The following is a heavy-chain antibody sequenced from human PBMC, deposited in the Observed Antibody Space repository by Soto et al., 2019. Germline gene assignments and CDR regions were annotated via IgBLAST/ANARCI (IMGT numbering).Heavy chain of an antibody. CDR2: IFSNDEK. J-gene: IGHJ5*02. CDR1: GFSLSNAGLG. V-gene: IGHV2-26*01. D-gene: IGHD6-13*01. Sequence: QVTVKESGPVLVKPTATLTLTCTVSGFSLSNAGLGVSWIRQPPGKALEWLAHIFSNDEKSYSTSLKSRRTISKDTSKSQVVLTMTNMDPGDTATYECASAYSTSWYLFDPGGQGTRVTVSS. CDR3: ASAYSTSWYLFDP.